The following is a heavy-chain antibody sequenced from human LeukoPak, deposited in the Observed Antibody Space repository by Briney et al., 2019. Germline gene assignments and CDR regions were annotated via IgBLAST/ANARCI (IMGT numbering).Heavy chain of an antibody. J-gene: IGHJ4*02. CDR3: ARDFPLWIQLWFIFDY. Sequence: GGSLRLSCAASGFTFSSYAMHWVRQAPGKGLEWVAVISYDGSNKYYADSVKGRFTISRDNSKNTLYLQMNSLRAEDMAVYYCARDFPLWIQLWFIFDYWGQGTLVTVSS. D-gene: IGHD5-18*01. CDR2: ISYDGSNK. CDR1: GFTFSSYA. V-gene: IGHV3-30*04.